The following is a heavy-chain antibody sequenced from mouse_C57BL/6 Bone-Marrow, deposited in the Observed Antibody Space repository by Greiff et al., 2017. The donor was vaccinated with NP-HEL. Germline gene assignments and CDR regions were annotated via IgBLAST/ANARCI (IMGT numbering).Heavy chain of an antibody. J-gene: IGHJ3*01. CDR3: ARKDGIYYDYDWFAY. Sequence: EVQLVESGPGLVKPSQSLSLTCSVTGYSITSGYYWNWIRQFPGNKLEWMGYISYDGSNKYNPSLKNRISITRDTSKNQFFLKLNSVTTEDTATYYCARKDGIYYDYDWFAYWGQGTLVTVSA. V-gene: IGHV3-6*01. CDR2: ISYDGSN. CDR1: GYSITSGYY. D-gene: IGHD2-4*01.